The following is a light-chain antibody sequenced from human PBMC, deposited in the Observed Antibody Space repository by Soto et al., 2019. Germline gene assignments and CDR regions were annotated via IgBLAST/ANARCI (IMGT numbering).Light chain of an antibody. J-gene: IGKJ1*01. CDR1: QSISSY. CDR2: AAS. V-gene: IGKV1-39*01. Sequence: DIQMTQSPSSLSASVGDRVTITCRASQSISSYLNWYQQKPGKAPKLLIFAASSLQRGVPSRFSGSGSGTDFTLPISSLQPEDFATYYCQQSYSTPWTFGQGTKVEIK. CDR3: QQSYSTPWT.